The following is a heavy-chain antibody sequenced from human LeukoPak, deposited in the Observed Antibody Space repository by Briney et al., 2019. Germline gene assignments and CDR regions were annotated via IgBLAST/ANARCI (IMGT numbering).Heavy chain of an antibody. CDR1: GLTFSSYA. J-gene: IGHJ3*02. D-gene: IGHD6-19*01. Sequence: PGASLRLSCAAAGLTFSSYAMSWVRQAPGKGLEWVSRIIATGGSTYYADSVKGRFAISRDNSKNTLYLQLNSLRVEDTAVYYCAKGKTSGWDQDAFDIWGQGTMVTVSS. V-gene: IGHV3-23*01. CDR2: IIATGGST. CDR3: AKGKTSGWDQDAFDI.